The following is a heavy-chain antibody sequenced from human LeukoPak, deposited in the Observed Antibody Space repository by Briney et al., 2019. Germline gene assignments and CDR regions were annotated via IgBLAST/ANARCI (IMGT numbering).Heavy chain of an antibody. V-gene: IGHV4-39*01. CDR3: VSPRGFSYGYFDY. CDR2: IYYSKNT. CDR1: GGSISSSSAY. D-gene: IGHD5-18*01. Sequence: KPSETLSLTCTVSGGSISSSSAYWGWIRQPPGKGLEWIGSIYYSKNTYYNPSLKSRVTISADTSKNHFSLTLGSVSATDTAVYYCVSPRGFSYGYFDYWGQGTLVTVSS. J-gene: IGHJ4*02.